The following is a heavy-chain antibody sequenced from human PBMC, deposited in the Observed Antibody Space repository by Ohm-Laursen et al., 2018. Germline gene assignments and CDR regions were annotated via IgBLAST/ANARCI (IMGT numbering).Heavy chain of an antibody. V-gene: IGHV1-8*01. CDR2: MNHNSGNT. J-gene: IGHJ5*02. Sequence: GASVKVSCKVSGYTFTNYDIHWVRQATGQGLEWMGWMNHNSGNTGYAQKFRGRLTMTRDISITTAYMELSSLRSEDTAVYYCARSKDRGNYYDSSGPFDPWGQGTLVTVSS. D-gene: IGHD3-22*01. CDR3: ARSKDRGNYYDSSGPFDP. CDR1: GYTFTNYD.